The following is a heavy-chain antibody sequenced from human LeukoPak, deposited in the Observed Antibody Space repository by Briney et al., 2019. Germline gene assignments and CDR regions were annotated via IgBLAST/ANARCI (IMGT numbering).Heavy chain of an antibody. CDR3: ARGERQYQLLWDFYYYYMDV. J-gene: IGHJ6*03. V-gene: IGHV4-61*02. Sequence: NPSQTLSLTCTVSAGSISSGSYYWSWIRQPAGKGLEWIGRIYTSGSTNYNPSLKSRVTISVDTSKNQFSLKLSSVTAADTAVYYCARGERQYQLLWDFYYYYMDVWGKGTTVTLSS. D-gene: IGHD2-2*01. CDR1: AGSISSGSYY. CDR2: IYTSGST.